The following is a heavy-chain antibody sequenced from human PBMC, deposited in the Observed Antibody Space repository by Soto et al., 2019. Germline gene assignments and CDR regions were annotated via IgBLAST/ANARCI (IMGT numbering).Heavy chain of an antibody. CDR2: INHSGFT. D-gene: IGHD2-15*01. CDR3: ARRYCSDSYCSYFDY. CDR1: GGSFTTYY. Sequence: QVQLHQWGAGLLKPSETLSLTCAVYGGSFTTYYWSWIRQSPGKGLEWIGEINHSGFTNYNPSLESRVTTSVDTSKNQFSLKLRSVTVADTAIYYCARRYCSDSYCSYFDYWGRGTLVSVSS. V-gene: IGHV4-34*01. J-gene: IGHJ4*02.